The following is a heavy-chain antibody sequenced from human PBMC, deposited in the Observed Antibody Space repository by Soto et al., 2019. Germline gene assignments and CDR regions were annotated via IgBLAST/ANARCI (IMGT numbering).Heavy chain of an antibody. CDR3: ARARPWYYGSGSPFDY. V-gene: IGHV1-18*01. D-gene: IGHD3-10*01. Sequence: QVQLVQSGAEVKKPGASVKVSCKASGYTFTSYGISWVRQAPGQGLEWMGWISAYNGNTNYAQKLQGRVTMTTDTSTSTAYRELRSLRSDDTAVYYCARARPWYYGSGSPFDYWGQGTLVTVSS. CDR2: ISAYNGNT. J-gene: IGHJ4*02. CDR1: GYTFTSYG.